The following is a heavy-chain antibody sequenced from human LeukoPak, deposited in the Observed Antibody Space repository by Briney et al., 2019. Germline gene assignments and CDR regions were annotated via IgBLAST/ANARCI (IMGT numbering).Heavy chain of an antibody. CDR1: GFTFSSYW. V-gene: IGHV3-7*01. J-gene: IGHJ4*02. CDR3: ARDSRGRSRPYYFDY. CDR2: IKQDGSEK. Sequence: GGSLRLSCAASGFTFSSYWMSWVRQAPGKGLEWVANIKQDGSEKYYVDSVKGRFTISRDNAKNSLYLQMNSLRAEDTAVYYCARDSRGRSRPYYFDYWGQGTPVTVSS. D-gene: IGHD1-14*01.